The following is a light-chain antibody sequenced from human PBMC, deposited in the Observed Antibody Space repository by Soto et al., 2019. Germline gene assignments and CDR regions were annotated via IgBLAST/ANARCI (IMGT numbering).Light chain of an antibody. Sequence: QSVLTQPPSVSVAPGQRFTISCTGSRSNIRAAYDVHWYQQLPGTAPKLLIYGNSNRPSGVPDRFSGSKSGTSASLAITGLHAEDEADYYCQSYDSSLSGSNVVFGGGTKVTVL. CDR2: GNS. V-gene: IGLV1-40*01. CDR3: QSYDSSLSGSNVV. CDR1: RSNIRAAYD. J-gene: IGLJ2*01.